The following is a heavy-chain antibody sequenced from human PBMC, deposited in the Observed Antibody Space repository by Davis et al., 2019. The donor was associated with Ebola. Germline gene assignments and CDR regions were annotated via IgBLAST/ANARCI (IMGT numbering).Heavy chain of an antibody. CDR1: GFTFSIYT. CDR2: ISSSGSYI. V-gene: IGHV3-21*04. Sequence: GESLKISCTASGFTFSIYTMNWVRQAPGEGLEWVSSISSSGSYIYYPDSVRGRFTISRDNAKNSLYLEMNSLRVEDTAMYYCAKRDDSNDYPYYFDCWGQGTLVTVSS. CDR3: AKRDDSNDYPYYFDC. J-gene: IGHJ4*02. D-gene: IGHD4-11*01.